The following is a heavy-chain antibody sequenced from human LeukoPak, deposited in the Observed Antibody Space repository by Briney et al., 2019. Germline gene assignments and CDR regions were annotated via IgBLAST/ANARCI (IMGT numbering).Heavy chain of an antibody. Sequence: SETLSLTCAVYGGSFSGYYWSWIRQPPGKGLEWVGEINHSGSTNYNPSLKSRVTISVDTSKNQFSLKLSSVTAADTAVYYCARGRAVAGWSRYYFDYWGQGTLVTVSS. J-gene: IGHJ4*02. V-gene: IGHV4-34*01. D-gene: IGHD6-19*01. CDR3: ARGRAVAGWSRYYFDY. CDR2: INHSGST. CDR1: GGSFSGYY.